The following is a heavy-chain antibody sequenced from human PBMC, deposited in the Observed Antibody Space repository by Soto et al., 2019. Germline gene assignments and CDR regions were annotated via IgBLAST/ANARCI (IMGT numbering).Heavy chain of an antibody. CDR3: TGESGGATHFDYFDY. Sequence: QVQMVQSGAEVKEPGASVKVSCKASGYSFSSHGLSWVRQAPGQGLEWMGWISVYNGNTKYAQKFQDRVTLTRDTSTSTAYMELRSLRSDDTAVYLCTGESGGATHFDYFDYWCQGTLVTVSS. V-gene: IGHV1-18*01. J-gene: IGHJ4*02. CDR2: ISVYNGNT. CDR1: GYSFSSHG. D-gene: IGHD3-10*01.